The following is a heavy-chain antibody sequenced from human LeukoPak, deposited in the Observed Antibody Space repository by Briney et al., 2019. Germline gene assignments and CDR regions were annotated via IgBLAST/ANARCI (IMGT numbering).Heavy chain of an antibody. CDR1: GFTFSSYA. CDR3: ATEGLRSTRLYYFDY. CDR2: IPSDGSNT. J-gene: IGHJ4*02. Sequence: GRSLRLSCAASGFTFSSYAMHWVRQAPGKGLEWVAVIPSDGSNTYYADSVKGRFTISRDNSKNTLYLQMNSLRAEDTAVYYCATEGLRSTRLYYFDYWGQGTLVTVSS. D-gene: IGHD5-12*01. V-gene: IGHV3-30-3*01.